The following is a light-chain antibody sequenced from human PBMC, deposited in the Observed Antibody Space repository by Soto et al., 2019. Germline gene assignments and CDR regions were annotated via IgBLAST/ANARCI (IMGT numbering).Light chain of an antibody. CDR1: QSISSW. Sequence: ASVGDRVTITCRASQSISSWLAWYQQKPGKAPKLLIYKASSLESGVPSRFSGSGSGTDFTLTISSLQREDFAAYYCQQSFSSSWTFGQGTKVDIK. V-gene: IGKV1-5*03. CDR3: QQSFSSSWT. CDR2: KAS. J-gene: IGKJ1*01.